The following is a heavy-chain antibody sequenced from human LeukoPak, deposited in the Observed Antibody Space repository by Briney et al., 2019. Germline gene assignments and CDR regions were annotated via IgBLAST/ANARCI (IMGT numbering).Heavy chain of an antibody. CDR2: IWYDGSNK. V-gene: IGHV3-33*01. J-gene: IGHJ4*02. Sequence: GGSLRLSCAASGFTFSSYGMHWVRQAPGKGLEWVAVIWYDGSNKYYADSVKGRFTISSDNSKNTLYLQMNSLRAEDTAVYYCARESYSGYEGFDYWGQGTLVTVSS. CDR3: ARESYSGYEGFDY. D-gene: IGHD5-12*01. CDR1: GFTFSSYG.